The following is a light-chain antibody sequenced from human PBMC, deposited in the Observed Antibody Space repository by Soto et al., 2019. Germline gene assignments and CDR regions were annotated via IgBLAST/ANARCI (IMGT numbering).Light chain of an antibody. J-gene: IGKJ5*01. CDR2: RAS. Sequence: DVVMTQSPDSLAVPLGERATINCKSSQSVLHSSNNENSLAWYQQKAGQRPKLLIYRASTRESGVPDRISGSGSGTDFTLTISSLQAEDVAVYYCQQYYTAIAFGQGTRLEIK. CDR3: QQYYTAIA. CDR1: QSVLHSSNNENS. V-gene: IGKV4-1*01.